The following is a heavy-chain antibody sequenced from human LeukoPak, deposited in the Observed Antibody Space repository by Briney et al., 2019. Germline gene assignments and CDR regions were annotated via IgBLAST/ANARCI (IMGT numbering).Heavy chain of an antibody. V-gene: IGHV3-23*01. Sequence: GGSLRLSCAASGFTVSSKYMNWVRQAPGKGLEWVSVISGNGGSTDYADSVQGRFTISRDNSKNTLYLQMDSLRDDDTALYYCAKRVHTSSWYAAFDSWGQGTLVTVSS. D-gene: IGHD6-13*01. J-gene: IGHJ4*02. CDR2: ISGNGGST. CDR1: GFTVSSKY. CDR3: AKRVHTSSWYAAFDS.